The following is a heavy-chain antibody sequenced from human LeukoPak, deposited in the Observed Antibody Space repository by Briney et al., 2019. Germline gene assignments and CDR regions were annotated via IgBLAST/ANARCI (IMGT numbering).Heavy chain of an antibody. CDR1: GFTFSNYG. CDR3: ARDQLSIDH. J-gene: IGHJ4*02. D-gene: IGHD5-18*01. Sequence: GGSLRLSCAASGFTFSNYGMHWVRQAPGKGLEWVAVIWYDGSNKYYADSVKGRFTMSRDNSKNTLYLQINSLRAEDTAVYYCARDQLSIDHWGQGTLVTVSS. CDR2: IWYDGSNK. V-gene: IGHV3-33*01.